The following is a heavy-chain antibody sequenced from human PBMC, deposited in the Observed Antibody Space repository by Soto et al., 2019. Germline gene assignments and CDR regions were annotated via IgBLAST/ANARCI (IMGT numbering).Heavy chain of an antibody. CDR1: GGSISSSSYY. Sequence: QLQLQESGPGLVKPSETLSLTCTVSGGSISSSSYYWGWIRQPPGKGLEWIASIYYSGSTYYNPSLTSRVTISVDPSKNQFSLKLSSVTAADTAVYYCARHGITMVRGVIITAGWFDPWGQGTLVTVSS. J-gene: IGHJ5*02. CDR2: IYYSGST. CDR3: ARHGITMVRGVIITAGWFDP. D-gene: IGHD3-10*01. V-gene: IGHV4-39*01.